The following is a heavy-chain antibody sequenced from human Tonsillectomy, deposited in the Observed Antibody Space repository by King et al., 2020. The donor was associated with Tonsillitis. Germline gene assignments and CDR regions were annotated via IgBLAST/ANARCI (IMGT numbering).Heavy chain of an antibody. CDR2: ISGSGGST. V-gene: IGHV3-23*04. J-gene: IGHJ6*02. Sequence: VQLVESGGGLVQPGGSLRLSCAASGFTFSSYAMSWVRQAPVKGLEWVSAISGSGGSTYYADSVKGRFTISRDNSKNTLFLQVNSLRAEDTAVYYCAKDWAGYGRSTSGYEVYLGVWGQGTTVTVSS. CDR1: GFTFSSYA. CDR3: AKDWAGYGRSTSGYEVYLGV. D-gene: IGHD2-2*01.